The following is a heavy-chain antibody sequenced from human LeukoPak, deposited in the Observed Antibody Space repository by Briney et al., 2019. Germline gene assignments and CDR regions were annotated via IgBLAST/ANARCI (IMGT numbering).Heavy chain of an antibody. V-gene: IGHV1-69*05. CDR2: IIPIFGTA. D-gene: IGHD3-22*01. CDR1: GGTFSSYA. Sequence: ASVKVSCKASGGTFSSYAISWVRQAPGQGLEWMGGIIPIFGTANYAQKFQGRVTITTDESTSTAYMELSSLRSEDTAVYYCASGYYDSSGYYAGDFDYWGQGTLVTVSS. J-gene: IGHJ4*02. CDR3: ASGYYDSSGYYAGDFDY.